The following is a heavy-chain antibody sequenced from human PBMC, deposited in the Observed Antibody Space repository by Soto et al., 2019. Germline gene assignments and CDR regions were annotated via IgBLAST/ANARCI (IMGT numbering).Heavy chain of an antibody. Sequence: QVRLVQSGAEVKKPGASVKVSCKTYGYDFTNYGINWVRQAPGQGLEWMGWISAYNGNIVYAKNFRGRATLTTDTSTGSAYMELRSLRSDDTAVYYCARGPDILTGWKFTFWCQGTLVTVSS. D-gene: IGHD3-9*01. CDR2: ISAYNGNI. CDR1: GYDFTNYG. CDR3: ARGPDILTGWKFTF. V-gene: IGHV1-18*01. J-gene: IGHJ4*02.